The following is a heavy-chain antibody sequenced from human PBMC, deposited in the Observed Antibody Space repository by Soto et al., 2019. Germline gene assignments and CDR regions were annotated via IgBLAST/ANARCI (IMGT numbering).Heavy chain of an antibody. D-gene: IGHD4-17*01. CDR2: ISYYGGDE. V-gene: IGHV3-30*18. CDR1: GFTFSNFG. Sequence: PGGSLRLSCAASGFTFSNFGMHWVRRAPGKGLEWVAFISYYGGDEFYADSVKGRVTISRDNSKNTLYLQMNGLRTEDTAVYFCAKVYDDYNEDYYHMDVWGKGTTVTVYS. CDR3: AKVYDDYNEDYYHMDV. J-gene: IGHJ6*03.